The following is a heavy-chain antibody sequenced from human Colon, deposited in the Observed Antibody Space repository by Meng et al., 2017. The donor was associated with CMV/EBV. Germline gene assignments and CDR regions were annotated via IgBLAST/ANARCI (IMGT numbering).Heavy chain of an antibody. CDR2: IIPIFGTA. J-gene: IGHJ5*02. D-gene: IGHD3-10*01. V-gene: IGHV1-69*05. Sequence: SVKVSCKASGGTFSSYAISWVRQAPGQGLEWMGGIIPIFGTANYAQKFQGRVTITTDESTSTAYMELSSLRSEDTTVYYCARDIKGDKGVGLSGGDNWFDPWGQGTLVTVSS. CDR1: GGTFSSYA. CDR3: ARDIKGDKGVGLSGGDNWFDP.